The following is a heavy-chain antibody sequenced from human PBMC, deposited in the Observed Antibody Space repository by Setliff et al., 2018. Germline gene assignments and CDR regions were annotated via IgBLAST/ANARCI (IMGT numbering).Heavy chain of an antibody. CDR1: GGSISSDY. CDR2: IYYSGTT. J-gene: IGHJ5*02. V-gene: IGHV4-59*01. D-gene: IGHD6-19*01. Sequence: PSETLSLTCTVSGGSISSDYWSWIRQSPGKGLEWIGYIYYSGTTNYNPSLKSRVIISVDTSKTQFSLRLSSVTAADTAVYFCARATRDSGGWYYEYNWFDPWGQGTLVTVSS. CDR3: ARATRDSGGWYYEYNWFDP.